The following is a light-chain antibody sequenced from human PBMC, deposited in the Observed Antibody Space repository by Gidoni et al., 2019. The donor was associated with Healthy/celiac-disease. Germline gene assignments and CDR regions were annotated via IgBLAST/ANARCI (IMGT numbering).Light chain of an antibody. V-gene: IGKV3-11*01. CDR3: QQRSNWPRYT. J-gene: IGKJ2*01. CDR1: QSVSSY. Sequence: DIVLPQSPATLSLSPGERATLSCRARQSVSSYLAWYQQKPGQAPRLLIYDASNRATGIPARLSGSGSGTDFTLTISSLEPEDFAVYYCQQRSNWPRYTFGQGTKLEIK. CDR2: DAS.